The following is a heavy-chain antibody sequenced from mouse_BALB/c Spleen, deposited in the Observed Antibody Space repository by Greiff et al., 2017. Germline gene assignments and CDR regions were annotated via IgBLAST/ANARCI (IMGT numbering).Heavy chain of an antibody. D-gene: IGHD2-3*01. CDR3: ARGGRGYDGYYWYFDV. CDR1: GFTFSSYA. CDR2: ISSGGST. Sequence: EVMLVESGGGLVKPGGSLKLSCAASGFTFSSYAMSWVRQTPEKRLEWVASISSGGSTYYPDSVKGRFTISRDNARNILYLQMSSLRSEDTAMYYWARGGRGYDGYYWYFDVWGAGTTVTVSS. V-gene: IGHV5-6-5*01. J-gene: IGHJ1*01.